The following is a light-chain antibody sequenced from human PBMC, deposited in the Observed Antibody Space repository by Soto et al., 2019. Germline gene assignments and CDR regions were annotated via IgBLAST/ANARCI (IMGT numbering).Light chain of an antibody. CDR2: EDN. CDR1: SGNIASNS. V-gene: IGLV6-57*04. CDR3: ESYDSSNHVV. J-gene: IGLJ2*01. Sequence: NFMLTQPHSVSESPGKTVTLSCTRSSGNIASNSVQWYQQRPGSAPTAVIYEDNRRPSGVPDRFSGSIDSSSNSASLTISGLKTEDGADYYCESYDSSNHVVFGGGTKLTVL.